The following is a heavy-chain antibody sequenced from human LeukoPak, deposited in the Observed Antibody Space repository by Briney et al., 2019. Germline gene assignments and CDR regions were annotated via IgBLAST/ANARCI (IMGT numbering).Heavy chain of an antibody. V-gene: IGHV4-34*01. Sequence: XAXXGGXXXGYYWSWIRQPPGKGLEWIGEINHSGSTNYNPSLKSRVTISVDTSKNQFSLKLSSVTAADTAVYYCARVEVVVVILFWGQGTLVTVSS. CDR2: INHSGST. CDR3: ARVEVVVVILF. D-gene: IGHD3-22*01. CDR1: GGXXXGYY. J-gene: IGHJ4*02.